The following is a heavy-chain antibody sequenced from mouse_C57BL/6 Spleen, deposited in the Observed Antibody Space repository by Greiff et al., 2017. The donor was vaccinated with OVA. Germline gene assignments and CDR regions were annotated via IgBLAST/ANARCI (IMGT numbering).Heavy chain of an antibody. CDR3: ARYVYGSEGAMDY. V-gene: IGHV1-7*01. Sequence: VQLQQSGAELAKPGASVKLSCKASGYTFTSYWMHWVKQRPGQGLEWIGYINPSSGYTKYNQKFKDKATLTADKSSSTAYMQLSSLTYEDSAVYDCARYVYGSEGAMDYWGQGTSVTVSS. J-gene: IGHJ4*01. CDR2: INPSSGYT. D-gene: IGHD2-2*01. CDR1: GYTFTSYW.